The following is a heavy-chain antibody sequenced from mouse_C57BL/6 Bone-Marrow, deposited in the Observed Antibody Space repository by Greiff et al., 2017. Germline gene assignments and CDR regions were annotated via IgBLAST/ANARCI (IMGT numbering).Heavy chain of an antibody. V-gene: IGHV1-50*01. Sequence: VQLQQPGAELVKPGASVKLSCKASGYTFTSYWMQWVKQRPGQGLEWIGEIDPSDSYSNYNQKFKGKATLTVDNSSSTAYMQLSRLTSEDSAVYYCASRVFDYWGQGTTLTVSS. J-gene: IGHJ2*01. CDR2: IDPSDSYS. CDR1: GYTFTSYW. D-gene: IGHD3-1*01. CDR3: ASRVFDY.